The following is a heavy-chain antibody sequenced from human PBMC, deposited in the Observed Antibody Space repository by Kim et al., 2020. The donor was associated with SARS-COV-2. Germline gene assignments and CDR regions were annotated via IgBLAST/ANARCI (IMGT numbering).Heavy chain of an antibody. CDR2: INPNSGGT. CDR1: GCTFTGYY. V-gene: IGHV1-2*02. D-gene: IGHD6-6*01. J-gene: IGHJ3*02. Sequence: ASVKVSCKASGCTFTGYYMHWVRQAPGQGLEWMGWINPNSGGTNYAQKFQGRVTMTRDTSISTAYMELSRLRSDDTAVYYCASRLEYSSSLDIWGQGTMVTVSS. CDR3: ASRLEYSSSLDI.